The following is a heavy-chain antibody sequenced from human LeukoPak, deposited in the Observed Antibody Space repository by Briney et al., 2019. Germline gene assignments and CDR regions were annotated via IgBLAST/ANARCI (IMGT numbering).Heavy chain of an antibody. J-gene: IGHJ6*04. CDR2: IYYSGST. CDR1: GGSVSSGSYY. Sequence: PSETLSLTCTVSGGSVSSGSYYWSWIRQPPGKGLGWIGYIYYSGSTNYNPSLKSRVTISVDTSKNQFSLKLSSVTAADTAVYYCARGGAMVFLEVRYYYYGMDVWGKGTTVTVSS. CDR3: ARGGAMVFLEVRYYYYGMDV. V-gene: IGHV4-61*01. D-gene: IGHD5-18*01.